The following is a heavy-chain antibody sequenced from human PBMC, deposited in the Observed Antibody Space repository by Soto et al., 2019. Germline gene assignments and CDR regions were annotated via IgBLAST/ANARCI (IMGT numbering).Heavy chain of an antibody. J-gene: IGHJ5*02. CDR2: IYYSGST. V-gene: IGHV4-31*03. D-gene: IGHD4-4*01. CDR1: GGSISSGGYY. CDR3: ARGTKDYSNLSWFDP. Sequence: PSETLSLPCTVSGGSISSGGYYWSWIRQHPGKGLEWIGYIYYSGSTYYNPSLKSRVTISVDTSKNQFSLKLSSVTAADTAVYYCARGTKDYSNLSWFDPWGQGTLVTVSS.